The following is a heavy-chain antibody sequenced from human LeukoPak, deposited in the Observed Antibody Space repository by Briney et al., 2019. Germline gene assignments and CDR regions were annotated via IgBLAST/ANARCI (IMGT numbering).Heavy chain of an antibody. D-gene: IGHD5-24*01. CDR1: GFTFSSYS. V-gene: IGHV3-21*01. J-gene: IGHJ4*02. CDR2: ISSSSSYI. CDR3: ARNGWQPEPPFFDY. Sequence: GGSLRLSCAAPGFTFSSYSMNWVRQAPGKGLEWVSSISSSSSYIYYADSVKGRFTISRDNAKNSLYLQMNSLRAEDTAVYYCARNGWQPEPPFFDYGAQGTLVTVSS.